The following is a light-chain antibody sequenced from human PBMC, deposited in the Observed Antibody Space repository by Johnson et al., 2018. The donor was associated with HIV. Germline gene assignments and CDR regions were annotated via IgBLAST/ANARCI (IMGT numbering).Light chain of an antibody. J-gene: IGLJ1*01. CDR3: GTWDSSLTSYV. V-gene: IGLV1-51*01. CDR1: SSNLGNNY. Sequence: ILTQPPSVSAAPGQKVTISCSGSSSNLGNNYVSWYQQVPGAAPKLLIYDNNKRPSGIPGRFSGSKSGPSATLGITGLQTGDEADYYCGTWDSSLTSYVFGAGTKVTVL. CDR2: DNN.